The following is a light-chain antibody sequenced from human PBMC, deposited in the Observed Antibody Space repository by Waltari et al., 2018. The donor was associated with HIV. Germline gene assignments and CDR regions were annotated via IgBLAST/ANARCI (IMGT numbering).Light chain of an antibody. CDR3: VQALETPT. Sequence: DIVMTQSPLSLPVTPGEPASITCRSSQSLRHSNGYNYLDWYMQMPGQSPQLLIYLGVNRASGVPDRFSGSGSGTDFTLKISRVEAEDVGVYYCVQALETPTFGPGTKVDIK. J-gene: IGKJ3*01. CDR1: QSLRHSNGYNY. CDR2: LGV. V-gene: IGKV2-28*01.